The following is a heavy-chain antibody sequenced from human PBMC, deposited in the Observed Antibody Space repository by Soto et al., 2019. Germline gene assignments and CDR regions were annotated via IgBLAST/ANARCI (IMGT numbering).Heavy chain of an antibody. V-gene: IGHV4-59*12. D-gene: IGHD5-12*01. Sequence: SETLSLTCTVSGGSISSYYWSWIRQPPGKGLECIWYIYYSGSTNYNPSLKSRVTISVDTSKNQFSLKLSSVAAPDTAVYYCARGDRWLQPTRGWFDPWGLGTLVTVSS. J-gene: IGHJ5*02. CDR3: ARGDRWLQPTRGWFDP. CDR1: GGSISSYY. CDR2: IYYSGST.